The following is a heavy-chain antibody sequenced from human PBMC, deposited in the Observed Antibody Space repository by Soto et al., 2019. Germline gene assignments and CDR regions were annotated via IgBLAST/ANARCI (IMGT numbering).Heavy chain of an antibody. CDR2: IIPIFGTA. V-gene: IGHV1-69*13. J-gene: IGHJ6*01. CDR1: GGTFSSYA. CDR3: ARPVAVAAKGVHYGMDV. Sequence: SVKVSCKASGGTFSSYAMSWVRHAPGQGLEWMGWIIPIFGTANYAQKFQGRVTITADESTSTAYMEPSSLRSEDTTVYYCARPVAVAAKGVHYGMDVWRKGNTVIVSS. D-gene: IGHD6-19*01.